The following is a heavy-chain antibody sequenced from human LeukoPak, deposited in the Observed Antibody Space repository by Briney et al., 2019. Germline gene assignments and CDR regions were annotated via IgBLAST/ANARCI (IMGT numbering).Heavy chain of an antibody. D-gene: IGHD6-19*01. CDR1: GFSFTDFD. J-gene: IGHJ4*02. V-gene: IGHV3-23*01. CDR2: TTHSGITT. CDR3: AKPVTGSIFGY. Sequence: PGGSLRLSCAASGFSFTDFDMNWVRQAPAKGLEWVSHTTHSGITTHYADSVKGRFTISRDNSKSTLYLQMNSLRAEDTAVYYCAKPVTGSIFGYWGRGTLVTVSS.